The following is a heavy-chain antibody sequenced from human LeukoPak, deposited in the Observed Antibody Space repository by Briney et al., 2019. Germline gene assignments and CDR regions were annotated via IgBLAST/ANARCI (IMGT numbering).Heavy chain of an antibody. D-gene: IGHD6-19*01. Sequence: PSETPSLTCAVYGGSFSGYYWSWIRQPPGKGLEWIGEINHSGSTNYNPSLKSRVTISVDTSKNQFSLKLSSVTAADTAVYYCARGAVEAGTVHFDYWGQGTLVTVSS. CDR1: GGSFSGYY. CDR3: ARGAVEAGTVHFDY. CDR2: INHSGST. J-gene: IGHJ4*02. V-gene: IGHV4-34*01.